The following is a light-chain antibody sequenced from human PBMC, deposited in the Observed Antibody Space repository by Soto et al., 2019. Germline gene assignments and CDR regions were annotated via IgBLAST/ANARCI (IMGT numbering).Light chain of an antibody. J-gene: IGLJ1*01. CDR3: SSYAGSSNV. CDR2: NNN. Sequence: QSVLTQPPSASGTPGQRVTIPCSGSSSNIGSNFVNWYQQLPGTAPKLLMYNNNQRPSGVPDRFSGSKSGTSASLAISGLQSEDEADYYCSSYAGSSNVFGTGTKLTVL. CDR1: SSNIGSNF. V-gene: IGLV1-44*01.